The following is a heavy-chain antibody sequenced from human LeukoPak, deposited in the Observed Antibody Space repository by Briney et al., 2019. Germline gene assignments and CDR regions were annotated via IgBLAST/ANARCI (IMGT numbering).Heavy chain of an antibody. D-gene: IGHD6-13*01. CDR2: INHRGST. Sequence: SETLFPTCTVSGYSISSGYYWGWIRQPPGKGLEWIGEINHRGSTNHNPSLKSRVTISVDTSKNQFSLKLSSVTAADTAVYYCARGYSSSWYPADAFDIWGQGTMVTVSS. CDR3: ARGYSSSWYPADAFDI. CDR1: GYSISSGYY. J-gene: IGHJ3*02. V-gene: IGHV4-38-2*02.